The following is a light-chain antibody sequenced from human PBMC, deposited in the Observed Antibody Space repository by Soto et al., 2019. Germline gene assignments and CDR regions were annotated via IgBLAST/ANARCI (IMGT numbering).Light chain of an antibody. J-gene: IGKJ4*01. V-gene: IGKV1-5*03. CDR2: KAS. Sequence: DIPMTQSPSTLSASVGDRVTITCRASQSISSWLAWFQQKPGKAPKLLIYKASTLESGVPSRFSGSESGTEFTLTISSLQPDDFASYYCQQYRSYPLTFGGGTKVEIK. CDR1: QSISSW. CDR3: QQYRSYPLT.